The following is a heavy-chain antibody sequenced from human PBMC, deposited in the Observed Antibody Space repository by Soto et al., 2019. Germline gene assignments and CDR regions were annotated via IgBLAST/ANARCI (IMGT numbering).Heavy chain of an antibody. CDR1: GYSFTNYW. J-gene: IGHJ5*02. CDR2: IDPGDSNT. CDR3: ARGIEMARIRRFDP. Sequence: GESLKISCKGSGYSFTNYWINWVRQMPGKGLEWMGRIDPGDSNTNYSPSFQGHVTISADKSISTAYLQWSSLRASDTAIYYCARGIEMARIRRFDPWGQGSLLTASS. V-gene: IGHV5-10-1*01. D-gene: IGHD5-12*01.